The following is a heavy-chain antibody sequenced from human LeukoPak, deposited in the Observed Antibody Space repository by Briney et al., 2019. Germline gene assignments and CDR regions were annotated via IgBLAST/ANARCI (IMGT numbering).Heavy chain of an antibody. Sequence: ASVKVSCKASGYTFTSYYMHWVRQAPGQGLECMGIINPSGGSTNYAQKFQGRVTMTRDTSTSTVYMELSSLRSEDTAVYYCARVGPHDVFDIWGQGTMVTVSS. CDR3: ARVGPHDVFDI. CDR1: GYTFTSYY. CDR2: INPSGGST. V-gene: IGHV1-46*01. J-gene: IGHJ3*02.